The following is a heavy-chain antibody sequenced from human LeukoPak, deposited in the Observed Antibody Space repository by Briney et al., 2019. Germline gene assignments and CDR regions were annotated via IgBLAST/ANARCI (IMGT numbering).Heavy chain of an antibody. Sequence: PGGSLRLSCAASGFTFSSYGMHWVRQAPGKGLEWVSYISSSGSTIYYADSMKGRFTISRDSAKNSLYLQMNSLRAEDTAVYYCARDEVVVAATRTYYYYGMDVWGQGTTVTVSS. CDR3: ARDEVVVAATRTYYYYGMDV. D-gene: IGHD2-15*01. CDR2: ISSSGSTI. CDR1: GFTFSSYG. J-gene: IGHJ6*02. V-gene: IGHV3-48*04.